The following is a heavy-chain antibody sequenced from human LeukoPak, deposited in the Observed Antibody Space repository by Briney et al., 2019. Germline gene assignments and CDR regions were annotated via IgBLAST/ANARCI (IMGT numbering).Heavy chain of an antibody. Sequence: GGSLRLSCAASGFTFSSYTMHWVRQAPGKGLEWVAVISYDGSNKYYADSVKGRFTISRDNSKNTLYLQMNSLRAEDTAVYYCARGHSGWYDYWGQGTLVTVSS. CDR3: ARGHSGWYDY. CDR1: GFTFSSYT. V-gene: IGHV3-30*04. D-gene: IGHD6-19*01. J-gene: IGHJ4*02. CDR2: ISYDGSNK.